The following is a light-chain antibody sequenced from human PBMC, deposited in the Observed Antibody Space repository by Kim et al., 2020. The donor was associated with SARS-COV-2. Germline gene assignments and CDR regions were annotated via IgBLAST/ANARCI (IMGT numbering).Light chain of an antibody. J-gene: IGLJ2*01. V-gene: IGLV3-1*01. Sequence: GPPGKTADITGSGNRLGNKNAFWYQQKPGPSPVLVIYQDRKRPSGIPERFSGSNSGSTATLTISGTQTMDEADYYCQAWDSSIVVFGGGTQLTVL. CDR2: QDR. CDR3: QAWDSSIVV. CDR1: RLGNKN.